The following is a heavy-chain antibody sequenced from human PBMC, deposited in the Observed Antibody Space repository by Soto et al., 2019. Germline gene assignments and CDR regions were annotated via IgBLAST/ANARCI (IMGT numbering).Heavy chain of an antibody. J-gene: IGHJ6*02. CDR3: ARFREDSSGLRMDV. CDR1: GFTFSSYA. V-gene: IGHV3-30-3*01. CDR2: ISYDGSNK. D-gene: IGHD3-22*01. Sequence: GGSLRLSCAASGFTFSSYAMHWVRQAPGKGLEWVAVISYDGSNKYYADSVKGRFTISRDNSKNTLYLQMNSLRAEDTAVYYCARFREDSSGLRMDVWGQGTTVTVSS.